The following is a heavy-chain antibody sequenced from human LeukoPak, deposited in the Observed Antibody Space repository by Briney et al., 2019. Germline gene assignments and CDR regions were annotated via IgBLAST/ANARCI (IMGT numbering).Heavy chain of an antibody. D-gene: IGHD2-8*01. V-gene: IGHV3-21*01. J-gene: IGHJ3*02. CDR3: AKDRSAPHMLWNAFDI. Sequence: PGGSLRLSCAASGFTFSSYSMNWVRQAPGKGLEWVSSISTSSSYIYYAPSVKGRFTISRDNAKNSLYLQMNSLRAEDTAMYYCAKDRSAPHMLWNAFDIWGQGTMVTVSS. CDR2: ISTSSSYI. CDR1: GFTFSSYS.